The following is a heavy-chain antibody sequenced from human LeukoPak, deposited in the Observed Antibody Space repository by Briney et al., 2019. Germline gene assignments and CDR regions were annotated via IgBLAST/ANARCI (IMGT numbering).Heavy chain of an antibody. V-gene: IGHV4-59*01. D-gene: IGHD5-18*01. CDR1: GGSISSYY. J-gene: IGHJ4*02. Sequence: SETLSLTCTVSGGSISSYYWSWIRQPPGKGLEWIGYVFHDGNTNYNPSLKSRVTISIDTSKNQFSLKLSSVTAADTAIYYCARLFSYGVYYFDYWGQGTLVTVSS. CDR2: VFHDGNT. CDR3: ARLFSYGVYYFDY.